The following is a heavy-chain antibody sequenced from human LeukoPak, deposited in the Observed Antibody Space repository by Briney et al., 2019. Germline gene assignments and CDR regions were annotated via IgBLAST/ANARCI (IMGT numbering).Heavy chain of an antibody. CDR3: ARDIGSGSSFLYYGMDV. D-gene: IGHD6-6*01. J-gene: IGHJ6*02. Sequence: SVKVSCKASGGTFSSYAISWVRQAPGQGLEWMGGIIPIFGTANYAQKFQGRVTITADESTSTAYMELSSLRSEDTAVYYCARDIGSGSSFLYYGMDVWSQGTTVTVSS. CDR1: GGTFSSYA. V-gene: IGHV1-69*13. CDR2: IIPIFGTA.